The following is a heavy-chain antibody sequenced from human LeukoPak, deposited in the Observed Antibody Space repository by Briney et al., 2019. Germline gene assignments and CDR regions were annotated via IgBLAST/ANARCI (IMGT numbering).Heavy chain of an antibody. J-gene: IGHJ5*02. V-gene: IGHV1-69*05. CDR3: ARELTGYCSSTSCYNWFDP. D-gene: IGHD2-2*01. CDR1: GGAFSSYA. CDR2: TIPIFGTA. Sequence: SVKVSCKASGGAFSSYAISWVRQAPGQGLEWMGGTIPIFGTANYAQKFQGRVTITTDESTSTAYMELSSLRSEDTAVYYCARELTGYCSSTSCYNWFDPWGQGTLVTVSS.